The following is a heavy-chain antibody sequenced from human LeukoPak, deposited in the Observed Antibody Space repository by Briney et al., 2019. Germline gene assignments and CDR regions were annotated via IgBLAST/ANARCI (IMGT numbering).Heavy chain of an antibody. J-gene: IGHJ6*03. CDR3: ARVPPPRYCSSTSCYTAIGYMDV. V-gene: IGHV1-69*04. Sequence: GASVKVSCKASGGTFSSYAISWVRQAPGQGLEWMGRIIPILGIANYAQKFQGRVTITADKSTSTAYMELSSLRSEDTAMYYCARVPPPRYCSSTSCYTAIGYMDVWGKGTTVTVSS. CDR2: IIPILGIA. D-gene: IGHD2-2*02. CDR1: GGTFSSYA.